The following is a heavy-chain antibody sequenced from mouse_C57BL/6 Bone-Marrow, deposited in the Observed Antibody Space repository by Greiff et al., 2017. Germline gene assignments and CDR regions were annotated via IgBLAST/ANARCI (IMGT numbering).Heavy chain of an antibody. Sequence: EVKLVESGGGLVKPGGSLKLSCAASGFTFSSYAMSWVRQTPEKRLEWVATISGGGSYTYYPDNVKGRFTISRDNAKNNLYLQMSHLKSEDTAMYYCARDGVAYWGQGTLVTVSA. CDR3: ARDGVAY. CDR2: ISGGGSYT. J-gene: IGHJ3*01. CDR1: GFTFSSYA. V-gene: IGHV5-4*01.